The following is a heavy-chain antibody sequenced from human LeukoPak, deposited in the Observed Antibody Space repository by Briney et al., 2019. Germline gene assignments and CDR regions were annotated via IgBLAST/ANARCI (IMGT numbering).Heavy chain of an antibody. V-gene: IGHV3-23*01. CDR1: GFIFSTYT. Sequence: GGSLILSCAASGFIFSTYTMNWVRQAPGKGLEWVSAISGGGGGTYYADFVKGRFTISRDNSKNTLYLQMNPLRAEDTAAYYCAKGTERYREVSSFDYWGQGTLVAVSS. CDR3: AKGTERYREVSSFDY. D-gene: IGHD3-10*01. J-gene: IGHJ4*02. CDR2: ISGGGGGT.